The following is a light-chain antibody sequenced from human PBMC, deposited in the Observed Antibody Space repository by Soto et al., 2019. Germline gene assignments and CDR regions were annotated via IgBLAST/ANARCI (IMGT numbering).Light chain of an antibody. Sequence: EVVLTQSPGTLSLSPGERVTLSCRASQSIINNYLAWYQQRPGQAPRLLIYVSSDRATGIPDRFSGSGSGTHFTLTISRLEPEDCAVYYCHQYGSSPPYTFGQGTKVEI. CDR3: HQYGSSPPYT. J-gene: IGKJ2*01. CDR2: VSS. CDR1: QSIINNY. V-gene: IGKV3-20*01.